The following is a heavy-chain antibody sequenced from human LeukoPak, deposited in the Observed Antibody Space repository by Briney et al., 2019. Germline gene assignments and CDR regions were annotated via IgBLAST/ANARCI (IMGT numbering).Heavy chain of an antibody. CDR1: GYSFTNFW. V-gene: IGHV5-51*01. Sequence: GESLKISCKGSGYSFTNFWIGWVRQMPGKGLEWVGIIYPGDSDTRYSPSFQGQVTISADKSISTAYLQWRSLKASDTAVYYCARRAAGLDYWGQGTLVTVSS. CDR3: ARRAAGLDY. D-gene: IGHD6-13*01. J-gene: IGHJ4*02. CDR2: IYPGDSDT.